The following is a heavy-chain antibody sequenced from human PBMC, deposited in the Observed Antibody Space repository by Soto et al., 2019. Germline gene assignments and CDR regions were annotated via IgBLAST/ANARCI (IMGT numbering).Heavy chain of an antibody. CDR1: GFTFSSYG. Sequence: QVQLVESGGGVVQPGRSLRLSCAASGFTFSSYGMHWVRQAPGKGLEWVAVISYDGSNKYYADSVKGRFTISRDNSKNTLYLQMNSLRAEDTAVYHCAKVWPYCSSTSCYDYWGQGTLVTVSS. D-gene: IGHD2-2*01. CDR2: ISYDGSNK. J-gene: IGHJ4*02. CDR3: AKVWPYCSSTSCYDY. V-gene: IGHV3-30*18.